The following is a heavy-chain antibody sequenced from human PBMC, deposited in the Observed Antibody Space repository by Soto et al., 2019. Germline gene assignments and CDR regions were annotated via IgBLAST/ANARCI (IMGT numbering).Heavy chain of an antibody. D-gene: IGHD2-2*01. CDR3: ARDLAQLLSSAYYYYYYGMDV. CDR2: ISYDGSNK. CDR1: GFTFSSYA. J-gene: IGHJ6*02. V-gene: IGHV3-30-3*01. Sequence: GSLRLSCAASGFTFSSYAMHWVRQAPGKGLEWVAVISYDGSNKYYADSVKGRFTISRDNSKNTLYLQMNSLRAEDTAVYYCARDLAQLLSSAYYYYYYGMDVWGQGTTVTVSS.